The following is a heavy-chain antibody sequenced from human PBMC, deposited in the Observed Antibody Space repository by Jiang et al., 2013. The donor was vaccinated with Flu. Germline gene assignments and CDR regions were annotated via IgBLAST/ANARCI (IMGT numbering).Heavy chain of an antibody. CDR1: GFSLYTSGVG. V-gene: IGHV2-5*02. J-gene: IGHJ4*02. D-gene: IGHD5-12*01. CDR2: IYWDDDK. CDR3: AHRPNVNIVTTTAFDY. Sequence: KPTQTLTLTCSFSGFSLYTSGVGVGWIRQPPGKALEWLALIYWDDDKRYSPSLKSRLTITKDTSKNQVVLTMTDMDPVDTATYYCAHRPNVNIVTTTAFDYWGQGTLVTVSS.